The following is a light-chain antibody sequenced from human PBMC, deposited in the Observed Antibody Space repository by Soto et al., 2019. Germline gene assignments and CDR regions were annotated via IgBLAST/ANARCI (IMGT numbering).Light chain of an antibody. CDR3: SVWDDSLKVVL. CDR2: QNN. V-gene: IGLV1-44*01. Sequence: RVTVSFSGNSSNVGSYPVNWYQQIPGRAPKLLISQNNRRPSGVPDRFSDSKSGTAASLAISGPQSEDEADYYCSVWDDSLKVVLFGGGTK. CDR1: SSNVGSYP. J-gene: IGLJ2*01.